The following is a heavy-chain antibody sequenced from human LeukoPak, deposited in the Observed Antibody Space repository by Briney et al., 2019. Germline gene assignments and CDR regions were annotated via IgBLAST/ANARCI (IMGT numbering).Heavy chain of an antibody. V-gene: IGHV1-69*06. CDR1: GGTFSSYA. CDR3: ARDDLHGYKDY. J-gene: IGHJ4*02. CDR2: IIPIFGTA. Sequence: ASVKVSCKASGGTFSSYAISWVRQAPGQGLEWMGGIIPIFGTANYAQKFQGRVTITADKSTSTAYMELSSLRSEDTAVYYCARDDLHGYKDYWGQGTLVTVSS. D-gene: IGHD3-10*01.